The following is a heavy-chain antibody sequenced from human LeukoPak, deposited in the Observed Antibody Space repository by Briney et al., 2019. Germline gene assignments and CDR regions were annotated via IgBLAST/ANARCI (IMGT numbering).Heavy chain of an antibody. D-gene: IGHD4-17*01. CDR2: IYWDDNK. CDR1: GFSLNTSGVG. J-gene: IGHJ4*02. V-gene: IGHV2-5*02. CDR3: VHRRYGEWIGY. Sequence: SGPTLVNPTQTLTLTCTFSGFSLNTSGVGVGWIRQPPGEALECFAVIYWDDNKRYSPSLKSRLTITKDTSKNQVVLTMTNVDPVDTATYYCVHRRYGEWIGYWGQGTLVTVSS.